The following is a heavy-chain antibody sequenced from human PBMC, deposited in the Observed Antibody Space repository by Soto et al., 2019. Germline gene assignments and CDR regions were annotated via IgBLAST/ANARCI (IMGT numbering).Heavy chain of an antibody. CDR1: GCSISSYY. J-gene: IGHJ6*04. CDR2: IYYSGST. D-gene: IGHD3-10*01. CDR3: ARDIGPMDV. Sequence: PSETLSLTCTVSGCSISSYYWSWIRQPPGKGLEWIGYIYYSGSTNYNPSLKSRVTISVDTSKNQFSLKLSSVTAADTAVYYCARDIGPMDVWGKGTTVTVSS. V-gene: IGHV4-59*01.